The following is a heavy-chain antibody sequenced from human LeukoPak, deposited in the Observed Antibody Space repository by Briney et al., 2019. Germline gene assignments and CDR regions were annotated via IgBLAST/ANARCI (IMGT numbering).Heavy chain of an antibody. CDR3: ARWESPAAGTNFDY. V-gene: IGHV3-7*01. CDR2: IKQDGSEK. D-gene: IGHD6-13*01. Sequence: GGSLRLSCAASGFTFSSYWMSWVRQAPGRGLEWVANIKQDGSEKYYVDSVKGRFTISRDNAKNSLYLQMNSLRAEDTAVYYCARWESPAAGTNFDYWGQGTLVTVSS. J-gene: IGHJ4*02. CDR1: GFTFSSYW.